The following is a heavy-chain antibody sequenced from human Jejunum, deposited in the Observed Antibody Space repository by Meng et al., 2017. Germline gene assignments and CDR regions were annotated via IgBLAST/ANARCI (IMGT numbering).Heavy chain of an antibody. CDR3: ARDHMGSLDY. CDR2: AST. D-gene: IGHD1-26*01. CDR1: GGSVSRAGYQ. Sequence: QVQLPESGDGLVRHQETLYLICTVSGGSVSRAGYQWGWIQQPPGKGLEWIGYASTNYNPSLKSRVTISLDTSRNQFSLSPSSVTAADTAVYYCARDHMGSLDYWGQGILVTVSS. J-gene: IGHJ4*02. V-gene: IGHV4-61*08.